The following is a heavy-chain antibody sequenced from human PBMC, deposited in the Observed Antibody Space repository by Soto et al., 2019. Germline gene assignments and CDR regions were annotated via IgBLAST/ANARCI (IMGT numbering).Heavy chain of an antibody. V-gene: IGHV5-51*01. CDR3: ASRMALDYYYCYGMDV. J-gene: IGHJ6*02. Sequence: GESLKISCKGSGYSLTSYWIGWVRQMPGKGLEWMGIIYPGDSDTRYSPSFQGQVTISADKSISTAYLQWSSLKASDTAVYYCASRMALDYYYCYGMDVWGQGTTVTVSS. CDR1: GYSLTSYW. CDR2: IYPGDSDT.